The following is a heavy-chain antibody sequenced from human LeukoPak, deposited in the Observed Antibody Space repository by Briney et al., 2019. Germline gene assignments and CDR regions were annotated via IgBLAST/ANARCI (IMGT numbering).Heavy chain of an antibody. CDR1: GFVSSNY. J-gene: IGHJ4*02. D-gene: IGHD6-19*01. Sequence: GGSLRLSCTASGFVSSNYMSWVRQTPGKGLEWVSVIYSGGITYYADSVKGRFTVSRDNSKNTVYLEMNSLRAEDTAVYYCARSSMAVAGTLDYWGQGTLVTVSS. CDR2: IYSGGIT. CDR3: ARSSMAVAGTLDY. V-gene: IGHV3-66*01.